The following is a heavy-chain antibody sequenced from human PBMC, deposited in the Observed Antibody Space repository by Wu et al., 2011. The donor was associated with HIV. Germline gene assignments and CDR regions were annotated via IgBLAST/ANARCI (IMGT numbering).Heavy chain of an antibody. V-gene: IGHV1-18*01. CDR2: ISTHNGDT. D-gene: IGHD3-10*01. Sequence: QVQLVQSGAEVKKPGASVKVSCKASGYTFTSYGMTWVRQAPGQGLEWMGWISTHNGDTNYAQKLQGRVTMTTDTSTSTAYMELRSLRFDDTAVYYCARDRHPMVGPWYYYYYMDVWGKGTTVTVSS. CDR3: ARDRHPMVGPWYYYYYMDV. J-gene: IGHJ6*03. CDR1: GYTFTSYG.